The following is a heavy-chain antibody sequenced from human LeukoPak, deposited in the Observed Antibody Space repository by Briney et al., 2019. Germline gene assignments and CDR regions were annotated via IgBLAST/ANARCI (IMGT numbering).Heavy chain of an antibody. CDR3: ARGGVGGSYDYYYYMDV. V-gene: IGHV3-30*04. CDR1: GFTFSSYA. Sequence: GGSLRLSCAASGFTFSSYAMHWVRQAPGKWLEWVAVISYDGSNKYYADSVKGRFTISRDNSKNTLYLQMNSLRAEDTAVYYCARGGVGGSYDYYYYMDVWGKGTTVTVSS. D-gene: IGHD1-26*01. CDR2: ISYDGSNK. J-gene: IGHJ6*03.